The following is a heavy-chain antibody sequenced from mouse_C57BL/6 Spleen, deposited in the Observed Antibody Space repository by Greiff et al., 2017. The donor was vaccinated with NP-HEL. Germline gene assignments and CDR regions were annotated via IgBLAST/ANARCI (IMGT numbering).Heavy chain of an antibody. CDR1: GYTFTDYY. CDR2: INPYNSGT. CDR3: ARGYGNSYAMDY. Sequence: VQLQQSGPVLVKPGASVKMSCKASGYTFTDYYMNWVKQSHGKSLEWIGVINPYNSGTSYNQKFKGKATLTVDKSSSTAYMELNSLTSEDSAVYYCARGYGNSYAMDYWGQGTSVTVSS. V-gene: IGHV1-19*01. J-gene: IGHJ4*01. D-gene: IGHD2-1*01.